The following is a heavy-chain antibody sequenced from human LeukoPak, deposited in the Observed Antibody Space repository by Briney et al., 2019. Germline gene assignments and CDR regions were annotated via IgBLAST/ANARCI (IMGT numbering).Heavy chain of an antibody. CDR2: IYTSGST. V-gene: IGHV4-4*07. CDR3: ASTTRRGYSYGSLDY. Sequence: SETLCLTCTVSGGSINSYCWSWIRQPAGKGLEWIGRIYTSGSTNYNPSPKSRVTMSVDTSKNQFSLKLSSVTAADTAVYYCASTTRRGYSYGSLDYWGQGTLVTVSS. CDR1: GGSINSYC. D-gene: IGHD5-18*01. J-gene: IGHJ4*02.